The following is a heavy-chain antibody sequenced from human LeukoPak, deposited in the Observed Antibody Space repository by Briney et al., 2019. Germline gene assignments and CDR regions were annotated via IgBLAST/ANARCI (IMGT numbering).Heavy chain of an antibody. J-gene: IGHJ3*02. V-gene: IGHV1-45*03. CDR2: ITPFNGTT. Sequence: SVKVSCKASGYTFTYRYLHWVRQAPRQALEWMGWITPFNGTTNYAQKFQDRVTITRDRSMSTAYMELSSLRSEDTAMYYCASKGGSYRDAFDIWGQGTMVTVSS. CDR3: ASKGGSYRDAFDI. CDR1: GYTFTYRY. D-gene: IGHD1-26*01.